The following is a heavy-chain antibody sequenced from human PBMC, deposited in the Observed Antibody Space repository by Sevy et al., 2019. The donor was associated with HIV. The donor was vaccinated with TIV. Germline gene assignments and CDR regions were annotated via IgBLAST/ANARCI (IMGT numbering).Heavy chain of an antibody. D-gene: IGHD1-20*01. CDR2: ISSSSTYI. CDR3: ASLYNGFDY. V-gene: IGHV3-21*01. Sequence: GGSLRLSCAASGFTFSSYKMIWVRQAPGKGLEWVSSISSSSTYISYADSVKGRFTISRDNAEISLFLQMNSLRAEDTAVYYCASLYNGFDYWGQGTLVTVSS. J-gene: IGHJ4*02. CDR1: GFTFSSYK.